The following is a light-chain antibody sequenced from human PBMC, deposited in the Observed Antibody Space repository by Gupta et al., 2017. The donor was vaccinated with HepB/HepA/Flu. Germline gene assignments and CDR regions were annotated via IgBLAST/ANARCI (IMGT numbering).Light chain of an antibody. CDR2: STN. Sequence: QSVLTQPPSASGTPGQRVTISCSGSSSNIGSNTVHWYQQLPGTAPKLLIYSTNQRPAGVPDRFSGSKSGTSASLSISELQSEDEADYYCAAWDDSLNGWVFGVGTKLTVL. CDR1: SSNIGSNT. J-gene: IGLJ3*02. CDR3: AAWDDSLNGWV. V-gene: IGLV1-44*01.